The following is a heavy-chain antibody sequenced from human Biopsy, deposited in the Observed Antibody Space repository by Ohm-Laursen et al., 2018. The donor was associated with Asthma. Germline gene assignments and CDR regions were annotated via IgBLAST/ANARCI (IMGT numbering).Heavy chain of an antibody. V-gene: IGHV1-46*01. Sequence: SSVKVSCKASGYTFTSYYMHWVRQAPGQGLEWMGIINPSGGSTSYAQKFQGRVTMTRDTSTSTVYMELSSLRAEDTALYYCAIGEDDIGDSGWFELWGQGTLVTVS. CDR3: AIGEDDIGDSGWFEL. CDR2: INPSGGST. J-gene: IGHJ5*02. D-gene: IGHD2-21*02. CDR1: GYTFTSYY.